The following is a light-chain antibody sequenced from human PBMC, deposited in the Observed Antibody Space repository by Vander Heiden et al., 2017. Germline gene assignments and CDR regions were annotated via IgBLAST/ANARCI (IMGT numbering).Light chain of an antibody. CDR1: SSNIGAGYD. CDR2: GNS. Sequence: QSVLTQPPSVSGAPGQRVTIPCTGSSSNIGAGYDVHWYQQLPGTAPKVLIYGNSNRPSGVPDRFSGSKSDTSASLAITGLQAEDEADYYCQSYDSSLSGSVFGGGTKLTVL. CDR3: QSYDSSLSGSV. J-gene: IGLJ3*02. V-gene: IGLV1-40*01.